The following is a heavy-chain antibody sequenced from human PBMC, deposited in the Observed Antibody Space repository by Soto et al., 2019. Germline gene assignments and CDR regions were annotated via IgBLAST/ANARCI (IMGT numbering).Heavy chain of an antibody. Sequence: EVQLVESGGGLVQPGGSLRLSCAASGFTFSSYEMNWVRQAPGKGLEWVSYISSSGSTIYYADSVKGRFTISRDNAMDSLDLQRNSLSAEDMAVYYCARDMKQWLVLSDYYYGMDFWGQGTTVTVSS. CDR3: ARDMKQWLVLSDYYYGMDF. V-gene: IGHV3-48*03. CDR2: ISSSGSTI. D-gene: IGHD6-19*01. CDR1: GFTFSSYE. J-gene: IGHJ6*02.